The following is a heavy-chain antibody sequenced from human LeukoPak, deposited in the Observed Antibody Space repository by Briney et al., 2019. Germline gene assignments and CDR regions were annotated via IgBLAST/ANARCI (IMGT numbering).Heavy chain of an antibody. Sequence: SETLSLTCTVSNGSISSYYWSWIRQPAGKGLEWIGRIYSSGSTNYNPSLKSRVTISVDTSKNQFSLKLSSVTAADTAVYYCARVGSYYDSSGYYSRAYFDYWGQGTLVTVSS. J-gene: IGHJ4*02. D-gene: IGHD3-22*01. CDR1: NGSISSYY. CDR2: IYSSGST. CDR3: ARVGSYYDSSGYYSRAYFDY. V-gene: IGHV4-4*07.